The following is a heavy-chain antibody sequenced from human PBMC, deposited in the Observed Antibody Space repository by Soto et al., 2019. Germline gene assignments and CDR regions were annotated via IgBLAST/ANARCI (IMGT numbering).Heavy chain of an antibody. V-gene: IGHV4-39*01. Sequence: LSLTCTVSGGSISSSSYYWGWIRQPPGKGLEWIGSIYYSGSTYYNPSLKSRVTISVDTSKNQFSLKLSSVTAADTAVYYCARRKEGWFDPWGQGTLVTVSS. CDR3: ARRKEGWFDP. J-gene: IGHJ5*02. CDR2: IYYSGST. CDR1: GGSISSSSYY.